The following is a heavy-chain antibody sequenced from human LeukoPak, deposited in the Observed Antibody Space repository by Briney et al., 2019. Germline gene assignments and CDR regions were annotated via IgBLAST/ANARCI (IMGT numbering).Heavy chain of an antibody. CDR3: ARRGSSGWYWGDY. J-gene: IGHJ4*02. D-gene: IGHD6-19*01. Sequence: GESLKISFKGSGYSFTSYWIGWVCPMPGKGLEWMGIIYPGDSDTRYSPSFQGQVTISADKSISTAYLQWSSLKASDTAMYYCARRGSSGWYWGDYWGQGTLVTVSS. V-gene: IGHV5-51*01. CDR2: IYPGDSDT. CDR1: GYSFTSYW.